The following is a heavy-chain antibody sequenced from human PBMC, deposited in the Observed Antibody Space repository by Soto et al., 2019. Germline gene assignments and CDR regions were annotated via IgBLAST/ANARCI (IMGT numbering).Heavy chain of an antibody. CDR2: IDWVDDK. J-gene: IGHJ6*03. D-gene: IGHD2-2*01. Sequence: SGPTLVNPTQTLTLTCTFSGFSLSTSGMCVSWIRQPPGKALEWLARIDWVDDKYYSTSLKTRLTISKDTSKNQVVLTMTNMDPVDTATYYCARIPVVPAAKPYYYYYYMDVWGKGTTVTVSS. V-gene: IGHV2-70*11. CDR1: GFSLSTSGMC. CDR3: ARIPVVPAAKPYYYYYYMDV.